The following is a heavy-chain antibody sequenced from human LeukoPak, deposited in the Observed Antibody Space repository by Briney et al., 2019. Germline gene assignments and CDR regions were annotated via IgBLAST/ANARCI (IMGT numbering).Heavy chain of an antibody. J-gene: IGHJ3*02. V-gene: IGHV3-30-3*01. CDR1: GFTFSSYA. CDR2: ISYDGSNK. Sequence: GGSLRLSCAASGFTFSSYAMHWVRQAPGKGLEWVAVISYDGSNKYYADSVKGRFTISRDNSKNTLYLQMNSLRAEDTAMYYCARDWAGSTVEDAFDIWGQGTMVTVSS. D-gene: IGHD4-23*01. CDR3: ARDWAGSTVEDAFDI.